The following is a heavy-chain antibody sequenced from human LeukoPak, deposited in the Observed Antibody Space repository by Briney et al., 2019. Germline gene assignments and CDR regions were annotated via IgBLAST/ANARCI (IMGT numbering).Heavy chain of an antibody. V-gene: IGHV4-34*01. CDR3: ASPSVTSPWAGGYYYYGMDV. Sequence: PSETLSLTCAVYGGSFSGYYWSWIRQPPGKGLEWIGEINHSGSTNYNPSLKSRVTISVDTSKNQFSLKLSSVTAADTAVYYCASPSVTSPWAGGYYYYGMDVWCQGTTVTVSS. D-gene: IGHD4-17*01. CDR1: GGSFSGYY. CDR2: INHSGST. J-gene: IGHJ6*02.